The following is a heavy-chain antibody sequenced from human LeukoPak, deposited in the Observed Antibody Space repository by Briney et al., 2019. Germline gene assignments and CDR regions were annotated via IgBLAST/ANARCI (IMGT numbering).Heavy chain of an antibody. J-gene: IGHJ4*02. CDR3: AASQEEVVASDY. D-gene: IGHD2-15*01. CDR2: IVVGSGNT. V-gene: IGHV1-58*02. CDR1: GYTFTGYF. Sequence: SVKVSCKASGYTFTGYFMHWVRQAPGQRLEWIGWIVVGSGNTNYAQKFQERVTITRDMSTSTAYMELSSLRSEDTAVYYCAASQEEVVASDYWGQGTLVTVSS.